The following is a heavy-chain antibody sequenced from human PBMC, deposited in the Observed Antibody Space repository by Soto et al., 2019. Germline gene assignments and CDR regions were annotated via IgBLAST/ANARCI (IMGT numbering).Heavy chain of an antibody. CDR2: IYPSVSS. CDR1: GFAISRGYY. CDR3: AREKVGTKFFDN. V-gene: IGHV4-38-2*02. D-gene: IGHD1-1*01. Sequence: PSETLSLTCNVSGFAISRGYYWRWVRQPPGKGLEWIGSIYPSVSSYHNPSLESRLTLSIDTSKNQFTLKLASVTAADTALYYCAREKVGTKFFDNWGQGIQVTVSS. J-gene: IGHJ4*02.